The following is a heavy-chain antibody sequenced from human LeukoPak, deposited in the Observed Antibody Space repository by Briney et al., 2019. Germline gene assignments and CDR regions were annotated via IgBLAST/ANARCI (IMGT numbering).Heavy chain of an antibody. V-gene: IGHV4-4*02. CDR2: ISLSGLT. CDR3: SRESGAFCPFGY. Sequence: GSLRLSCAASGFTFSSYDIHWVRQPPGQGLEWIGEISLSGLTNYNPSLKSRVTMSLDKSKNHLSLNLTSVTAADTAVYYCSRESGAFCPFGYWGQGTLVTVSS. D-gene: IGHD1-26*01. CDR1: GFTFSSYDI. J-gene: IGHJ4*02.